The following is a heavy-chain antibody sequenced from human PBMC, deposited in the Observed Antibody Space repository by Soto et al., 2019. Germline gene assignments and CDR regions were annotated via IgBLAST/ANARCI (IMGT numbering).Heavy chain of an antibody. Sequence: QVQLVESGGGVVQPGRSLRLSCAASGFTFSSYAMHWVRQAPGKGLEWVAVISYDGSNKYYADSVKGRFTISRDNSKNKLYMQLNSLRAEDTAVYYCARDPAGGGCYEKLFDYWGQGTLVTVSS. J-gene: IGHJ4*02. V-gene: IGHV3-30-3*01. CDR1: GFTFSSYA. CDR2: ISYDGSNK. D-gene: IGHD5-12*01. CDR3: ARDPAGGGCYEKLFDY.